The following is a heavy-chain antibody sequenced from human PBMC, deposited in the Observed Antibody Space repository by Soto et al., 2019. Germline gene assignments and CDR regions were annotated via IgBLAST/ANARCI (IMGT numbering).Heavy chain of an antibody. CDR2: IIPIFGTA. CDR1: GATFSSYA. D-gene: IGHD3-22*01. Sequence: ASVKVSCKASGATFSSYAISWVRQAPGQGLEWMGGIIPIFGTANYAQKFQGRVTITADKSTSTAYMELSSLRSEDTAVYYCARASGDSSGYYYLNAFDIWGQGTMVTVSS. CDR3: ARASGDSSGYYYLNAFDI. J-gene: IGHJ3*02. V-gene: IGHV1-69*06.